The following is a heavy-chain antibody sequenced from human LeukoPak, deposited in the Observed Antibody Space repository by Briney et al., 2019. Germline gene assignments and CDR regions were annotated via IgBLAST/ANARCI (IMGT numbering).Heavy chain of an antibody. CDR2: INHSGST. V-gene: IGHV4-34*01. Sequence: PSETLSLTCAVYGGSFSGYYWSWNRQPPGKGLEWIGEINHSGSTNYNPSLKSRVTISVDTSKNQFSLKLSSVTAADTAVYYCAREVEGSSSAHVFDYWGQGTLVTVSS. CDR3: AREVEGSSSAHVFDY. J-gene: IGHJ4*02. CDR1: GGSFSGYY. D-gene: IGHD6-6*01.